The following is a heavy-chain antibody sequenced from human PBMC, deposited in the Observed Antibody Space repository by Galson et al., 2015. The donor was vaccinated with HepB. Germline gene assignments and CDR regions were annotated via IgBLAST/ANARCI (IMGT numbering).Heavy chain of an antibody. CDR1: GHTLTELS. D-gene: IGHD3-22*01. Sequence: SVKVSCKVTGHTLTELSIHWVRQAPGKGLEWMGGFDPEDGGTMFALKFQGRLTLTEDTSTNTAYMELSSLRSDDTAIYYCAADQINYSDSGGYSLISNSWGQGTLVTVSP. V-gene: IGHV1-24*01. J-gene: IGHJ4*02. CDR3: AADQINYSDSGGYSLISNS. CDR2: FDPEDGGT.